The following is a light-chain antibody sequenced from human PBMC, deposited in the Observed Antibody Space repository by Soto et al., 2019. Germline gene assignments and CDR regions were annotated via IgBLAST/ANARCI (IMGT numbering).Light chain of an antibody. Sequence: DIQMTQSPSTLSASVGDRVTITCRASQSISSWLAWYQQKPGKAPKLLIYDASSLESGVPSRFSGSGSGTEFTLTISGPQPDDFATYYCQQYKSYWTFGQGTKVDI. CDR2: DAS. CDR1: QSISSW. CDR3: QQYKSYWT. J-gene: IGKJ1*01. V-gene: IGKV1-5*01.